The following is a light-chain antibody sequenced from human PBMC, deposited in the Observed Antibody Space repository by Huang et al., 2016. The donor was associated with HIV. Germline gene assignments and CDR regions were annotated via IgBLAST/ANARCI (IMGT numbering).Light chain of an antibody. CDR3: QQYYSTPET. CDR2: WAS. J-gene: IGKJ4*01. V-gene: IGKV4-1*01. Sequence: DIVMTLSPDSLAVSLGERATINCKSSQSVLYSSNNKNYLAWYQQKPGQPPKLLIYWASTRESGVPDRFSGSGSGTDFTLTISSLQAEDVAVYYCQQYYSTPETFGGGTKVEIK. CDR1: QSVLYSSNNKNY.